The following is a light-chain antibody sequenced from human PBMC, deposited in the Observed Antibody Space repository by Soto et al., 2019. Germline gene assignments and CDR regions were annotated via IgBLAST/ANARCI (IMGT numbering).Light chain of an antibody. J-gene: IGKJ1*01. CDR3: QHYNNWPPCT. Sequence: IVITQAPATLSVSPGERSTLSGRASKSVSSNLAWYQQKPGQAPRLLIYGASTRATGIPDRFSGSGSGTDFTLTIRRLQSEDFAVYYCQHYNNWPPCTFGEGTTVDIK. V-gene: IGKV3-15*01. CDR2: GAS. CDR1: KSVSSN.